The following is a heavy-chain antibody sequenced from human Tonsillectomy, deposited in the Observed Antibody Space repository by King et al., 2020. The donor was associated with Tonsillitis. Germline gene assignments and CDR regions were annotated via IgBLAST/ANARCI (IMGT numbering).Heavy chain of an antibody. CDR3: ARNRDYGDYVDF. D-gene: IGHD4-17*01. CDR2: IYHSGPT. CDR1: GDSLTSGGYF. V-gene: IGHV4-31*03. Sequence: LQLQESGPGLVRPSQTLSLICSVSGDSLTSGGYFWSWIRQHPDKGLEWIGSIYHSGPTYHTPSLRSRLFMSVDTSKNQFSLRLTSVTAADTAVYYCARNRDYGDYVDFWGQGTRVAVSS. J-gene: IGHJ4*02.